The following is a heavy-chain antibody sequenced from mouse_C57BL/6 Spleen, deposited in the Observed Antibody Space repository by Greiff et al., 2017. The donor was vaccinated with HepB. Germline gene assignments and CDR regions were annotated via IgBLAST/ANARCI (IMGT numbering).Heavy chain of an antibody. CDR2: IDPSDSYT. Sequence: QVQLQQPGAELVRPGTSVKLSCKASGYTFTSYWMHWVKQRPGQGLEWIGVIDPSDSYTNYNQKFKGKATLTVDTSSSTAYMQLSRLTAEDSAVYYCARGRYGNYKAWFAYWGQGTLVTVSA. V-gene: IGHV1-59*01. CDR3: ARGRYGNYKAWFAY. J-gene: IGHJ3*01. D-gene: IGHD2-10*02. CDR1: GYTFTSYW.